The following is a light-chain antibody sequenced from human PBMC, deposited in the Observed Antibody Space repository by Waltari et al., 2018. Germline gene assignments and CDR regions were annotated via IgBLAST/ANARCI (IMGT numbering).Light chain of an antibody. J-gene: IGKJ1*01. CDR1: QSLLHSNGYNY. Sequence: EIVLPPSPLSLPVTPGEPASPPCSSSQSLLHSNGYNYVDWYLQKPGQSPHLLIYLASNRASVVPDRFSGGGSGTDFTLKISRVEAEDVGVYYCMQPLQTPRTFGQGTKVEIK. CDR2: LAS. CDR3: MQPLQTPRT. V-gene: IGKV2-28*01.